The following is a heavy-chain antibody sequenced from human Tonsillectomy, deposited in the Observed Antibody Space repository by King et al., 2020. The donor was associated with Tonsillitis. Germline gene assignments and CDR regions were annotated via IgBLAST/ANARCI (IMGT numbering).Heavy chain of an antibody. CDR1: GGSFSGYY. CDR2: INHSGST. J-gene: IGHJ4*02. V-gene: IGHV4-34*01. D-gene: IGHD6-13*01. CDR3: ARGLLPGIAAAGPPGY. Sequence: VQLQQWGAGLLKPSETLSLTCAVYGGSFSGYYWSWIRQPPGKGLEWIGEINHSGSTNYNPSLKSRVTISVDTSKNQFSLKLSSVTAADTAVYYCARGLLPGIAAAGPPGYWGQGTLVTVSS.